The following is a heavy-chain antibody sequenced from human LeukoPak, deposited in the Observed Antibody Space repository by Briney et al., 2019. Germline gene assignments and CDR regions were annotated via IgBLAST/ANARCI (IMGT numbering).Heavy chain of an antibody. D-gene: IGHD3-3*01. V-gene: IGHV1-18*01. CDR1: GYTFTSYG. Sequence: ASVKVSCKASGYTFTSYGISWVRQAPGQGLEWMGWISAYNGNTNYAQKLQGRVTMTTDTSTSTAYMELRSLRSDDTAVYYCARTPLPADFWSGYYYFDYWGQGTLVTVSS. CDR3: ARTPLPADFWSGYYYFDY. CDR2: ISAYNGNT. J-gene: IGHJ4*02.